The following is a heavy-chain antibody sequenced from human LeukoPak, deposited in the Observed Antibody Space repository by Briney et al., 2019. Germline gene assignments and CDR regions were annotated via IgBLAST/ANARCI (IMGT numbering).Heavy chain of an antibody. CDR2: ISDIGSI. D-gene: IGHD2/OR15-2a*01. Sequence: PSETLSLTCTASGGSISSYYWSWIRQPPGKGLEWIAYISDIGSINYNPSLKSRVTISLDTSKNQFSLKPSSVTAADTAVYYCAGHHPRNTVDFWGQGTLVTVSS. V-gene: IGHV4-59*08. CDR1: GGSISSYY. J-gene: IGHJ4*02. CDR3: AGHHPRNTVDF.